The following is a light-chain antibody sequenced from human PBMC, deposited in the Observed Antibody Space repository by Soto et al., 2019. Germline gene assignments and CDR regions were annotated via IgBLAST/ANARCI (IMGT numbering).Light chain of an antibody. CDR3: QQSHSSPRT. CDR1: QSIDTY. CDR2: AAS. Sequence: DIRMTLSPASVSASVRDRVTITCRASQSIDTYLNWYQQKPGKAPKLLIYAASSLQSGVPSRFSGSGSGTDFTLTISSLQPEDFATYYCQQSHSSPRTFSQGAKVDIK. J-gene: IGKJ1*01. V-gene: IGKV1-39*01.